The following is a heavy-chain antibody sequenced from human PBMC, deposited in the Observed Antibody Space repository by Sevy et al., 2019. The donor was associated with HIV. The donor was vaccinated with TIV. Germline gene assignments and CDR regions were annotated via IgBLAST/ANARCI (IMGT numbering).Heavy chain of an antibody. J-gene: IGHJ4*02. CDR1: GFIFNSYP. Sequence: GGSLRLSCAASGFIFNSYPISWVRQAPGKGLEWVSSISASGGSIYYADSVKGRFTISRDNSMKTVDLQMNSLRAGDTAVYYCAREDSGYEYWGQRTLVTVSS. D-gene: IGHD5-12*01. CDR3: AREDSGYEY. V-gene: IGHV3-23*01. CDR2: ISASGGSI.